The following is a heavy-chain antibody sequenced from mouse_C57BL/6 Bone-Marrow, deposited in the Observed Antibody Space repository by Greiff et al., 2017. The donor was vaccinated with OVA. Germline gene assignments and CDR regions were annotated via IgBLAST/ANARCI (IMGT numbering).Heavy chain of an antibody. CDR2: ISDGGSYT. D-gene: IGHD2-2*01. J-gene: IGHJ4*01. CDR1: GFTFSSYA. CDR3: ARAFYYGYVYYAMDY. Sequence: EVQGVESGGGLVKPGGSLKLSCAASGFTFSSYAMSWVRQTPEKRLEWVATISDGGSYTYYPDNVKGRFTISRDNAKNNLYLQMSHLKSEDTAMYYCARAFYYGYVYYAMDYWGQGTSVTVAS. V-gene: IGHV5-4*01.